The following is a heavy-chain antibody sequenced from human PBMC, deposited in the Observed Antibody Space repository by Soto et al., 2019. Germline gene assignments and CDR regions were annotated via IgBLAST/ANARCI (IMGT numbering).Heavy chain of an antibody. D-gene: IGHD2-2*01. Sequence: CVSLRLSCAAAGFTFSRYTMSWVRQVPGKGLEWVSGINGGDGPTYYAKSVKGRFTISGDNSQNTLYLQMNNLRAEATAIYYCAKDKVPDGAWDFDYWGKGTLVTVSS. J-gene: IGHJ4*02. CDR1: GFTFSRYT. V-gene: IGHV3-23*01. CDR2: INGGDGPT. CDR3: AKDKVPDGAWDFDY.